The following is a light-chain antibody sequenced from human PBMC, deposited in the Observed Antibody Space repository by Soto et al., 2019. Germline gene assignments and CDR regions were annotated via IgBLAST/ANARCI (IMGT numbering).Light chain of an antibody. CDR2: WAS. J-gene: IGKJ1*01. CDR3: QQSYSAPRT. V-gene: IGKV4-1*01. Sequence: DIVLTQSPDSLAVSLGERATINCKSSQSVLYNSHNKNYLAWYQQKPGQPPKLLFYWASTRESGVPDRFSGSGSGTHFTLTINCLQAEDVAVYYCQQSYSAPRTFGQGTKVELK. CDR1: QSVLYNSHNKNY.